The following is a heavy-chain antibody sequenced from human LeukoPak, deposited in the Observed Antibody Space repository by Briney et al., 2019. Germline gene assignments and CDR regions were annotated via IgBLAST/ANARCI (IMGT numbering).Heavy chain of an antibody. V-gene: IGHV4-31*03. J-gene: IGHJ3*02. CDR2: IYYSGST. CDR3: ARVFSLYYYDSSGYYPDAFDI. D-gene: IGHD3-22*01. CDR1: GGSISSGGYY. Sequence: SQTLSLTCTVSGGSISSGGYYWSWIRQHPGTGLEWIGYIYYSGSTYYNPSLKSRVPIPVDTSKNQFSLKLSSVTAADTAVYYCARVFSLYYYDSSGYYPDAFDIWGQGTMVTVSS.